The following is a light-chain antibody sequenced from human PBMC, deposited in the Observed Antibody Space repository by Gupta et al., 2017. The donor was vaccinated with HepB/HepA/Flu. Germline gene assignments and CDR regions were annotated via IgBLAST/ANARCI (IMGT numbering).Light chain of an antibody. CDR2: DVS. CDR3: CADAGSDNVV. CDR1: SSDVGGYNS. J-gene: IGLJ2*01. Sequence: SALTQPRSVSGSPGQSVTISCTGTSSDVGGYNSVSWYQQHPGKAPKLLIYDVSKRPSGVPGRFSGSKSGNTASLTISVRKEEEAADYYCCADAGSDNVVFVGGTKLTVL. V-gene: IGLV2-11*01.